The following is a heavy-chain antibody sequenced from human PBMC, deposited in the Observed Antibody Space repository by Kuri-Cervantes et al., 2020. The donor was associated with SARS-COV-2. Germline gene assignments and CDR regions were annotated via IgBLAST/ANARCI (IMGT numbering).Heavy chain of an antibody. CDR3: ARDHRMITFGGVIDHFDY. D-gene: IGHD3-16*02. J-gene: IGHJ4*02. CDR2: ISGYNGNT. CDR1: GYTFTSYG. Sequence: ASVKVSCKASGYTFTSYGISWVRQAPGQGLEWMGWISGYNGNTNYAQKLQGRVTMTTDTSTSTADMELRSLRSDDTAVYYCARDHRMITFGGVIDHFDYWGQGTLVTVSS. V-gene: IGHV1-18*04.